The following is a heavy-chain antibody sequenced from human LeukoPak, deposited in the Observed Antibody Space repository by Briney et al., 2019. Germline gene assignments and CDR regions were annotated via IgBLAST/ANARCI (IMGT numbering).Heavy chain of an antibody. CDR2: INTDGSST. CDR3: ARASGSSSYLDY. V-gene: IGHV3-74*01. Sequence: GGSLRLSCAVSGFTFSTYWMHWVRQVAGKGLVWVSRINTDGSSTSYADSVKGRFTISRDNAKNTLYLQMNSLRAEDTAVYYCARASGSSSYLDYWGQGTLVTVSS. J-gene: IGHJ4*02. D-gene: IGHD1-26*01. CDR1: GFTFSTYW.